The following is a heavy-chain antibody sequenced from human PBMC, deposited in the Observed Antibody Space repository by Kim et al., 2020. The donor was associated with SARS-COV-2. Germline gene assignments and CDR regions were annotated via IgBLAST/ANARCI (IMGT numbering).Heavy chain of an antibody. D-gene: IGHD3-16*01. Sequence: GGSLRLSCAASGFTFDDYAMHWVRQGPGKGLEWVSGISGNSNNIGYADSVKGRFTISRDNAKNSLYLQMNSLRAEDTALYYCVKDLERGSFDGAFDIWG. V-gene: IGHV3-9*01. J-gene: IGHJ3*02. CDR3: VKDLERGSFDGAFDI. CDR2: ISGNSNNI. CDR1: GFTFDDYA.